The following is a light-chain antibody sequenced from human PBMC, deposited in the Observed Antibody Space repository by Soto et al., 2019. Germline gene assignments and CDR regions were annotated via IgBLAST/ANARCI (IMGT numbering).Light chain of an antibody. Sequence: EIVMTQSPATLSVSPGERATLSCRASQSVSSNLAWFQQKPGQAPRLLIYGASTRATGIPARFSGSGSGTEFILTISSLQSEDVAVYYCQQYNNCPRTFGQGTRWIS. V-gene: IGKV3-15*01. CDR2: GAS. CDR1: QSVSSN. CDR3: QQYNNCPRT. J-gene: IGKJ1*01.